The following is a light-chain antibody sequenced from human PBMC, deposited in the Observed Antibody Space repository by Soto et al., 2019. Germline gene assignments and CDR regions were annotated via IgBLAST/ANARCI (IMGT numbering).Light chain of an antibody. CDR1: QSISSW. J-gene: IGKJ1*01. CDR3: QHWVDYMWT. Sequence: DIHLTQSPSTLSASVGDRVTITCRASQSISSWLAWNQQKPGKAPKLLIYKASTLESGVPSRFSGSGSGTEFTLTISSLQPDDFANYYCQHWVDYMWTFGQGIKVEIK. CDR2: KAS. V-gene: IGKV1-5*03.